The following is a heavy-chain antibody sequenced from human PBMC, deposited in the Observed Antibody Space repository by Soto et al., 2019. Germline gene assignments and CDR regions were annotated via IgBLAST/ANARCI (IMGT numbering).Heavy chain of an antibody. CDR1: GGSISSGGYS. D-gene: IGHD3-16*02. CDR3: ASRYLY. Sequence: PSETLSLTCAVSGGSISSGGYSWSWIRQPPGKGLEWIGYIDSSGSTYYNPSLKSRLTMSVDMSKNQFSLRLTSVTAADTAVYYCASRYLYWGQGLLVTVSS. V-gene: IGHV4-30-2*05. J-gene: IGHJ4*02. CDR2: IDSSGST.